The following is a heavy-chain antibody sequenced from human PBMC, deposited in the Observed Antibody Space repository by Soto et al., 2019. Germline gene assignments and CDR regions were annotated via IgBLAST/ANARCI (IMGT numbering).Heavy chain of an antibody. CDR1: GVSISSTSYY. Sequence: PSETLSLTCSVSGVSISSTSYYWGWVRRPPGRGLEWIASLFNSETTFDSPSIKSRVIISVYTSKNHFSLKVNSATAADTAVYYCTRHGSGNSRGLYRYGMDVWGQGTTVT. D-gene: IGHD1-26*01. V-gene: IGHV4-39*01. CDR2: LFNSETT. CDR3: TRHGSGNSRGLYRYGMDV. J-gene: IGHJ6*02.